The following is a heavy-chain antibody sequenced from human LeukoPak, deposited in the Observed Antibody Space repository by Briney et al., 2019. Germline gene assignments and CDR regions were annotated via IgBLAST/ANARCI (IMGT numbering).Heavy chain of an antibody. V-gene: IGHV4-31*03. D-gene: IGHD6-19*01. CDR3: AREGRGAVAGIGY. Sequence: SETLSLTCTVSGGSISSGGYYWSWIRQHPGKGLEWIGYIYYSGSTYYNPSLKSRVTISVDTSKNQFSLKLSSVTAADTAVYYCAREGRGAVAGIGYWGQGTLVTVFS. J-gene: IGHJ4*02. CDR2: IYYSGST. CDR1: GGSISSGGYY.